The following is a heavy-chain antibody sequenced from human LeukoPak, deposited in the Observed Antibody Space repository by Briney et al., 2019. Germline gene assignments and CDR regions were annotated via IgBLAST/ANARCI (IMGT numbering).Heavy chain of an antibody. CDR2: IRYDGSNK. J-gene: IGHJ4*02. V-gene: IGHV3-30*02. CDR3: ARDSAGYTRYTAFDY. D-gene: IGHD5-24*01. CDR1: GFTFSSYG. Sequence: PGGSLRLSCAASGFTFSSYGMHWVRQAPGKGLEWVAFIRYDGSNKYYADSVKGRFTISRDNSKNTLYLQLNSLRAEDTAVYYCARDSAGYTRYTAFDYWGQGTLVTVSS.